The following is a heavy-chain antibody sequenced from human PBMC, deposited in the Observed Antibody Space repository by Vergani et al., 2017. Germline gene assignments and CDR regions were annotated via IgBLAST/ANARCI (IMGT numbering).Heavy chain of an antibody. J-gene: IGHJ5*02. D-gene: IGHD1-26*01. Sequence: QVTLKESGPVLVKPTETLTLTCTVSGFSLSNARMGVSWIRQPPGKALEWLAHIFSNDEKSYSTSLKSRLTIDKDTYKSQVVLTTTNMDPVDTATYYCARGLRGSYVENWFDPWGQGTLVTVSS. CDR2: IFSNDEK. CDR1: GFSLSNARMG. CDR3: ARGLRGSYVENWFDP. V-gene: IGHV2-26*01.